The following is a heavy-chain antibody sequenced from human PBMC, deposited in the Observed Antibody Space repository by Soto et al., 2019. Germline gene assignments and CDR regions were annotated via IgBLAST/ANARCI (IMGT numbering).Heavy chain of an antibody. CDR1: GGSISSYY. V-gene: IGHV4-59*01. J-gene: IGHJ4*02. CDR3: ARETYDSRGGLDY. CDR2: IYYSGST. Sequence: QVQLQESGPGLVKPSETLSLTCTVSGGSISSYYWSWIRQPPGKGLEWIGYIYYSGSTNYNPSLQSRVTISVDTSKNQFSLKLSSVTAADPAVYYCARETYDSRGGLDYWGQGTLVTVSS. D-gene: IGHD3-22*01.